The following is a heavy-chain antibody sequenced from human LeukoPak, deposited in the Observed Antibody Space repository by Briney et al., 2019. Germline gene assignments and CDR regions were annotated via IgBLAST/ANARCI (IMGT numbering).Heavy chain of an antibody. CDR1: GFTFSSYS. CDR2: ISSSSSYK. CDR3: ARDPSVAAGTTPNWFDP. Sequence: PGGSLRLSCAASGFTFSSYSMNWVRQAPGKGLEWVSSISSSSSYKYYADSVKGRFTISRDNAKNSLYLQMNSLRAEDTAVYYCARDPSVAAGTTPNWFDPWGQGTLVTVSS. D-gene: IGHD1-7*01. J-gene: IGHJ5*02. V-gene: IGHV3-21*01.